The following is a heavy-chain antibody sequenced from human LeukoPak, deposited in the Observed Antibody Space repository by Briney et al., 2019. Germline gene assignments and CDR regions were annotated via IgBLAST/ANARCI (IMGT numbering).Heavy chain of an antibody. D-gene: IGHD3-22*01. CDR3: ARDRDYHDDRTDYYYDAFDI. J-gene: IGHJ3*02. CDR2: VKQDESEK. Sequence: GGSLRLSCAGSGFTFSNYWMTWVRQAPGKGLEWVANVKQDESEKHCVDSVKGRFTISRDNAKSSLYLRMDSLRVEDTAVYYCARDRDYHDDRTDYYYDAFDIWGQGTTVTVSS. V-gene: IGHV3-7*01. CDR1: GFTFSNYW.